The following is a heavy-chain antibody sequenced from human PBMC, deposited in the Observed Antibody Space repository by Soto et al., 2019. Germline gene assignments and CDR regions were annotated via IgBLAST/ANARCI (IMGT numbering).Heavy chain of an antibody. CDR2: IIPIFGTA. Sequence: ASVKVSCKASGGTFSSYAISWVRQAPGQGLEWMGGIIPIFGTANYAQKFQGRVTITADECTSTAYMELSSLGSEDPAVYYCARDKTPDCGGDCTIGDNWFDPWGQGTLVTVSS. CDR1: GGTFSSYA. D-gene: IGHD2-21*02. V-gene: IGHV1-69*13. CDR3: ARDKTPDCGGDCTIGDNWFDP. J-gene: IGHJ5*02.